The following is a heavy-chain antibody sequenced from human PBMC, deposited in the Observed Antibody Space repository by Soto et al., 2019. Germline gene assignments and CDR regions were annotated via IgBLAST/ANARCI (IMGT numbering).Heavy chain of an antibody. D-gene: IGHD2-2*01. V-gene: IGHV3-23*01. Sequence: GGSLRLSCAASGFSLKNCAMTWVRQAPGKGLEWVSGITGSGDKTYYADSVKGRFIISRDNSENTLYLQMNSLRAEDTVRYYCARDCSSSSCSVWRYWGQGTQVTVSS. CDR1: GFSLKNCA. J-gene: IGHJ4*02. CDR2: ITGSGDKT. CDR3: ARDCSSSSCSVWRY.